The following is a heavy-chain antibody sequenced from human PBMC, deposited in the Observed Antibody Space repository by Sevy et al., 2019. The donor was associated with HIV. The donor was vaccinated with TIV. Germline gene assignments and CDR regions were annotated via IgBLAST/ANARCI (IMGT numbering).Heavy chain of an antibody. J-gene: IGHJ4*02. CDR1: GFTFSSYW. V-gene: IGHV3-74*01. Sequence: GGSLRLSCAASGFTFSSYWMHWVRQAPGKGPVWVSGVNSDGSSTNYADSVKGRFTMSRDSAKNTLYLQMNSLRAEYTAGYFCVAANTWQDYWGQGTLVTVSS. CDR3: VAANTWQDY. D-gene: IGHD2-15*01. CDR2: VNSDGSST.